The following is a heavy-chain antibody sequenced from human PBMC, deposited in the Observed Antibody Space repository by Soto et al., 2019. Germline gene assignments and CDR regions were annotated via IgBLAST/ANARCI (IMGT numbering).Heavy chain of an antibody. D-gene: IGHD1-26*01. CDR3: ATYSFVGDGWFDP. V-gene: IGHV1-18*01. CDR2: ISAYNGNT. CDR1: GYTFSSYG. Sequence: GGPVEVSCKGSGYTFSSYGISWVGQGPGQGLEWMGWISAYNGNTNYAQKLQGRVTMTTDTSTSTAYMELRSLRSDDTAVYYCATYSFVGDGWFDPWGQGTLVTVSS. J-gene: IGHJ5*02.